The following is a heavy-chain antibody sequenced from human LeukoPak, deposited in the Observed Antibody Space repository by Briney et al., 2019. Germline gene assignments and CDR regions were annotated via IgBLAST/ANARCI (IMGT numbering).Heavy chain of an antibody. CDR1: GGSISSGGYY. J-gene: IGHJ5*02. Sequence: SETLSLTCTVSGGSISSGGYYWSWIRQHPGKGLEWIGYIYYSGSTYYNPSLKSRVTISVDTSKNQFSLKLSSVTAADTAVYYCARSPGIAAAGTDVGWFDPWGQGTLVTVSS. CDR3: ARSPGIAAAGTDVGWFDP. V-gene: IGHV4-31*03. D-gene: IGHD6-13*01. CDR2: IYYSGST.